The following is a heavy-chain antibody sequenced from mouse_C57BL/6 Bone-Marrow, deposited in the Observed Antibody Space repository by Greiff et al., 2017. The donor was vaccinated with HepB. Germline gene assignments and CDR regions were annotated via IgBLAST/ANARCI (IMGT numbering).Heavy chain of an antibody. CDR2: IDPSDSYT. V-gene: IGHV1-59*01. CDR3: ARSPDYYGSSYWYFDV. CDR1: GYTFTSYW. D-gene: IGHD1-1*01. Sequence: VQLQQPGAELVRPGTSVKLSCKASGYTFTSYWMHWVKQRPGQGLEWIGVIDPSDSYTNYNQKFKGKATLTVDTSSSTAYRQLSSLTSEDSAVYYCARSPDYYGSSYWYFDVWGTGTTVTVSS. J-gene: IGHJ1*03.